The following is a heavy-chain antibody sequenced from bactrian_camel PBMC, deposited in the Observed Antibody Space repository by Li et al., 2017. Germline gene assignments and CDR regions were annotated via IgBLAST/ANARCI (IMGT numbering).Heavy chain of an antibody. V-gene: IGHV3S1*01. CDR2: IATRGTTT. CDR1: GSTYSSNC. D-gene: IGHD6*01. J-gene: IGHJ4*01. CDR3: AADSFLRGSWCAELDRFGYNH. Sequence: HVQLVESGGGSVQPGGSLRLSCVLSGSTYSSNCMGWFRQAPGKDREGVAAIATRGTTTYYADSVKGRFTIPQDEAKSTVYLSMNNLKPEDSAMYYCAADSFLRGSWCAELDRFGYNHWGQGTQVTVS.